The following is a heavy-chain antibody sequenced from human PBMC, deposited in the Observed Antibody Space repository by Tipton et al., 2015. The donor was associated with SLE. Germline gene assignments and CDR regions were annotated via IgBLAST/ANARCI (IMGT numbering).Heavy chain of an antibody. D-gene: IGHD1-26*01. CDR3: AKGRDSGSSGAFDI. J-gene: IGHJ3*02. CDR2: IWYDGSNK. CDR1: GFTFSTYG. V-gene: IGHV3-33*03. Sequence: SLRLSYAASGFTFSTYGMHWVRQAPGKGLEWVALIWYDGSNKYYTDSVKGRFTISRDNSKNTLYLQMNSLRAEDTAVYFCAKGRDSGSSGAFDIWGQGTMVTVSS.